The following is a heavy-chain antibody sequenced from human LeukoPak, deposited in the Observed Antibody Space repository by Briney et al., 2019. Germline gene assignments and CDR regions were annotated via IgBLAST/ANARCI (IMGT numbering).Heavy chain of an antibody. CDR2: ISGSGGST. CDR3: AKDHYYGSSGHYYFDY. Sequence: GGSLRLSCAASGFTFSSYAMSWVRQAPGKGLEWVSAISGSGGSTYYADSVEGRFTISRDNSKNTLYLQMNSLRAEDTAVYYCAKDHYYGSSGHYYFDYWGQGTLVTVSS. CDR1: GFTFSSYA. J-gene: IGHJ4*02. D-gene: IGHD3-22*01. V-gene: IGHV3-23*01.